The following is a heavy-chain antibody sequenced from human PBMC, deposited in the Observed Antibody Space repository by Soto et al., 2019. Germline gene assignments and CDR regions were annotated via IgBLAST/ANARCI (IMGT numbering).Heavy chain of an antibody. Sequence: LRLSCTASGFTFDDYAMHWVRLAPGKGLEWVSGISWNSGDIYYADSVKGRFTISRDNAKNSLYLQMNSLRPDDTAMYYCAKDAIHVLLGYTYGAGGMDVWGQGTTVTVSS. CDR2: ISWNSGDI. J-gene: IGHJ6*02. V-gene: IGHV3-9*01. CDR1: GFTFDDYA. CDR3: AKDAIHVLLGYTYGAGGMDV. D-gene: IGHD5-18*01.